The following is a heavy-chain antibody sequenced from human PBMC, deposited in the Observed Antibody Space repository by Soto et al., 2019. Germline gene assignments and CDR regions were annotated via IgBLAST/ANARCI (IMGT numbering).Heavy chain of an antibody. V-gene: IGHV3-23*01. CDR3: AKDHIVVVPAAIFYYGMDV. CDR2: ISGSGGST. CDR1: GFTFSSYA. J-gene: IGHJ6*02. D-gene: IGHD2-2*02. Sequence: PGGSLRLSCAASGFTFSSYAMSWVRQAPGKGLEWVSAISGSGGSTYYADSVKGRFTISRDNSKNTLYLQMNSLRAEDTAVYYCAKDHIVVVPAAIFYYGMDVWGQGTTVTVSS.